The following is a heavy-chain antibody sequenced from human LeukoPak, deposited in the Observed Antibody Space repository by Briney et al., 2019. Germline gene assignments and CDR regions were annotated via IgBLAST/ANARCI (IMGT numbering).Heavy chain of an antibody. V-gene: IGHV1-24*01. J-gene: IGHJ4*02. CDR1: GYTLTELS. Sequence: ASVKVSCKVSGYTLTELSMHWVRQAPGKGLEWMGGFDPEDGATIYAQKFQGRVTMTEDTSTDTAYMELSSLRSEDTAVYYCATGDVSGYDKLFDYWGQGTLVTVSS. CDR3: ATGDVSGYDKLFDY. D-gene: IGHD5-12*01. CDR2: FDPEDGAT.